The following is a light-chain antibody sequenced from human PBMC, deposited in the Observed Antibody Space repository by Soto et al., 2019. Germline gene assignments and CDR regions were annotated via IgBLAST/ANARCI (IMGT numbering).Light chain of an antibody. J-gene: IGKJ4*01. CDR1: QGVSRK. V-gene: IGKV3D-15*01. CDR3: QQYESYSPLT. CDR2: GAS. Sequence: DIVMTQSGAAVSVAPGERVTFSCRASQGVSRKLAWYQHKPGQAPRLLIYGASSRATGIPDRFSGSGPGTEFTLTIAGLQPEDFATYYCQQYESYSPLTFGGGPRWIS.